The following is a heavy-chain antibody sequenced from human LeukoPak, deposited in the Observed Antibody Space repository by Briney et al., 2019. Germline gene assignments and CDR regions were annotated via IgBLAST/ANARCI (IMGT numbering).Heavy chain of an antibody. CDR2: IYYSGST. CDR3: ARDVSSGQGSY. V-gene: IGHV4-39*07. CDR1: GGSISSSSYY. D-gene: IGHD6-19*01. J-gene: IGHJ4*02. Sequence: SETLSLTCTVSGGSISSSSYYWGWIRQPPGTGLEWIGSIYYSGSTYYNPSLKSRVTISVDTSKNQFSLKLSSVTAADTAVYYCARDVSSGQGSYWGQGTLVTVSS.